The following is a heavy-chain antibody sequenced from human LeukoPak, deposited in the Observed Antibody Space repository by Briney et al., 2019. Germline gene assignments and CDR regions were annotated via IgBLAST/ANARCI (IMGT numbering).Heavy chain of an antibody. J-gene: IGHJ6*02. CDR1: GGSISSGSYY. D-gene: IGHD4-17*01. Sequence: SQTLSLTCTVSGGSISSGSYYWSWIRQPAGKGLEWIGRIYTSGSTNYNPSLKSRVTISVDTSKNQFSLKLSSVTAADTAVYYCARGIDYGDYYAYHYGMDVWGQGTTVTVSS. CDR2: IYTSGST. V-gene: IGHV4-61*02. CDR3: ARGIDYGDYYAYHYGMDV.